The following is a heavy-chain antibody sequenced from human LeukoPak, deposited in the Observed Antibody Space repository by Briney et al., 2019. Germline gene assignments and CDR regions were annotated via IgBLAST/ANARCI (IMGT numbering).Heavy chain of an antibody. CDR2: INPNSGGT. CDR1: GYTFAGNY. CDR3: ARDWGKTVNSSNYYYYYYMDV. V-gene: IGHV1-2*02. D-gene: IGHD3-16*01. J-gene: IGHJ6*03. Sequence: ASVKVSCKASGYTFAGNYIHWVRQAPGQGLEWMGWINPNSGGTKYAQQFQGRVTMTRDTSIYTAYMELSRLRSADTAVYYCARDWGKTVNSSNYYYYYYMDVWGQGTTVTVSS.